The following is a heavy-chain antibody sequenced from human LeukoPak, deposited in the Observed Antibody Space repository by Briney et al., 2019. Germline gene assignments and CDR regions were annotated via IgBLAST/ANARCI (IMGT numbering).Heavy chain of an antibody. CDR1: GFTFSSYG. D-gene: IGHD6-13*01. CDR3: AKGSGSSWSYYYYAMDV. Sequence: GGSLRLSCAASGFTFSSYGMHWVRQAPGKGLEWVAVIWYDGSNKYYADSVKGRFTISRDNSKNTLYLQMNSLRAEDTAVYYCAKGSGSSWSYYYYAMDVWGQGTTVTVSS. J-gene: IGHJ6*02. CDR2: IWYDGSNK. V-gene: IGHV3-33*06.